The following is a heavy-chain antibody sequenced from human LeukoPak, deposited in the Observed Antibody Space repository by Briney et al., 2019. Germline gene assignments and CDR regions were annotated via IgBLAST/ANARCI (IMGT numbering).Heavy chain of an antibody. Sequence: SQTLSLTCTVSGGSISSSSYYWGWIRQPPGKGLEWIGSIYYSGSTNYNPSLKSRVTISVDTSKNQFSLELSSVTAADTAVYYCARQAPRVTSFDYWGQGTLVTVSS. V-gene: IGHV4-39*07. D-gene: IGHD5-18*01. CDR1: GGSISSSSYY. J-gene: IGHJ4*02. CDR3: ARQAPRVTSFDY. CDR2: IYYSGST.